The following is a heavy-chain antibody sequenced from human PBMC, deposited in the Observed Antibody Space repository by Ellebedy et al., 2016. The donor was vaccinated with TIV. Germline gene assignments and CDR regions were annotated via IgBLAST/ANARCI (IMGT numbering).Heavy chain of an antibody. CDR2: ISAYNGYT. CDR3: ARATYGSRSYYNDY. J-gene: IGHJ4*02. Sequence: ASVKVSCXASGYTFTNYGITWVRQAPGQGLEWMGWISAYNGYTNYAQKLQGRVTMTTDTSTSTAYMELRSLRSDDPAVYYCARATYGSRSYYNDYWGQGTLVTVSS. V-gene: IGHV1-18*01. D-gene: IGHD3-10*01. CDR1: GYTFTNYG.